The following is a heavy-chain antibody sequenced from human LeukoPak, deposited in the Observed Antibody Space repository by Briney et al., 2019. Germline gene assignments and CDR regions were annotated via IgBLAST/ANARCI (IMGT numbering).Heavy chain of an antibody. D-gene: IGHD6-13*01. J-gene: IGHJ4*02. CDR3: ARGEYSSSWYPFDY. CDR2: MKSNSGDT. CDR1: GYTFIGYD. Sequence: ASVKVSCKTSGYTFIGYDINWVRQAPGQGLELMGWMKSNSGDTNFAQKFQGRLTMTRNTSISTAFMELSSLRAEDTAVYYCARGEYSSSWYPFDYWGQGSLVTVSS. V-gene: IGHV1-8*01.